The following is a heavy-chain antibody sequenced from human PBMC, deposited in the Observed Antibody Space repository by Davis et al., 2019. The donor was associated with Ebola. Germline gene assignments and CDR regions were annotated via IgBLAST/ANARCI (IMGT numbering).Heavy chain of an antibody. V-gene: IGHV3-30-3*01. CDR1: GFTFSSYA. J-gene: IGHJ4*02. CDR2: ISYDGSNK. Sequence: PGGSLRLSCAASGFTFSSYAMHWVRQAPGKGLEWVAVISYDGSNKYYADSVKGRFTISRDNSKNMLYLQMNSMRAEDTAVYYCARERYSSGYYYVWGYGGQGTLVTVSS. CDR3: ARERYSSGYYYVWGY. D-gene: IGHD3-22*01.